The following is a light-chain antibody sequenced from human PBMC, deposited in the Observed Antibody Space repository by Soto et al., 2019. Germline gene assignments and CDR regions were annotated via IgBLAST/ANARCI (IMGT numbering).Light chain of an antibody. V-gene: IGLV1-51*01. CDR2: DNN. CDR1: SSNIGNNY. J-gene: IGLJ1*01. CDR3: SSNKIGSTYV. Sequence: QSVLTQPPSVSAASGQRVTISCSGSSSNIGNNYVSWYQQLPGTAPKLLIYDNNKRPSGIPDRFSGSKSGTSATLGITGLQTGDEALYHCSSNKIGSTYVFGTGTKVTVL.